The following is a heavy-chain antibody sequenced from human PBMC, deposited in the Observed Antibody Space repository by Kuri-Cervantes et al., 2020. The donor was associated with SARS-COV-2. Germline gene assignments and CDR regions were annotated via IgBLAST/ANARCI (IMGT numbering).Heavy chain of an antibody. Sequence: SQTLSLTCAVYGGSLSGSFWSWIRQPPGKGLEWIGEINHSGSTNYNPSLKSRVTISVDTSKNQFSLKLSSVTAADTAVYYCAGGRGVFQWELLRSTGENYYYYMDVWGKGTTVTVSS. V-gene: IGHV4-34*01. CDR1: GGSLSGSF. CDR3: AGGRGVFQWELLRSTGENYYYYMDV. CDR2: INHSGST. J-gene: IGHJ6*03. D-gene: IGHD1-26*01.